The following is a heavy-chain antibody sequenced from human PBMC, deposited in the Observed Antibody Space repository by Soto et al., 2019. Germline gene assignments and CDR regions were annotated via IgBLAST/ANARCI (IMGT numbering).Heavy chain of an antibody. J-gene: IGHJ5*02. CDR1: GYTVSNYG. Sequence: PPVKVSRTTYGYTVSNYGITWVRQAPGQPLEWLGWISLYSDGANYAQKFQGRVSMTTDTSPTTAYMELRSLRSDDTAVYYCARVVPGAEDWFGPWGQGTMVPVSS. CDR2: ISLYSDGA. D-gene: IGHD2-2*01. V-gene: IGHV1-18*01. CDR3: ARVVPGAEDWFGP.